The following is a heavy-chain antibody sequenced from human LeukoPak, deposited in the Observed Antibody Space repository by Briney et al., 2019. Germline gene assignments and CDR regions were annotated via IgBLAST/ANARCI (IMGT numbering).Heavy chain of an antibody. CDR2: ISAYNGNT. CDR3: AREIRYSSSWYGPCDY. CDR1: GYTFTGYY. D-gene: IGHD6-13*01. V-gene: IGHV1-18*04. Sequence: GASVTVSCKASGYTFTGYYMHWVRQAPGQGLEWMGWISAYNGNTNYAQKLQGRVTMTTDTSTSTAYMELRSLRSDDTAVYYCAREIRYSSSWYGPCDYWGQGTLVTVSS. J-gene: IGHJ4*02.